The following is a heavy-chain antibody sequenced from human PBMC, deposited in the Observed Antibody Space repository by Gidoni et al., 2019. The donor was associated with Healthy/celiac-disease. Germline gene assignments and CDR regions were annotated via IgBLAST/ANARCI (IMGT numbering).Heavy chain of an antibody. V-gene: IGHV4-39*01. D-gene: IGHD6-19*01. CDR3: ARRPYSSGWYYCDY. Sequence: QLQLQEPGPGLVKPSETLSLTCAVSGGSISSSSYYWGWIRQPPGKGLEWLGSIYYSGSTYYNPALKSRVTISVDTSKNQFSLKLSSVTAADTAVYYCARRPYSSGWYYCDYWGQGTLVTVSS. CDR1: GGSISSSSYY. J-gene: IGHJ4*02. CDR2: IYYSGST.